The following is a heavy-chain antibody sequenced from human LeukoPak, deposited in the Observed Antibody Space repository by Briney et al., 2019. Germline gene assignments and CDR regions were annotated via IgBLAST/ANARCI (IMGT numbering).Heavy chain of an antibody. V-gene: IGHV3-7*01. CDR3: ARDKSVYYDTSGSRFDY. CDR2: INQDGSER. CDR1: QFTFTSYW. J-gene: IGHJ4*02. D-gene: IGHD3-22*01. Sequence: GGSLRLSCAASQFTFTSYWMSWVRQAPGKGLEWVANINQDGSERYYVDSVKGRFTISRDNAKSSLYLQVNSLRAEDTAVYYCARDKSVYYDTSGSRFDYWGQGTLVTVSS.